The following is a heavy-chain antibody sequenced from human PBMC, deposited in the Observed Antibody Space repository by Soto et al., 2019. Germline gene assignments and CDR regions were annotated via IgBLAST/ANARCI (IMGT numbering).Heavy chain of an antibody. J-gene: IGHJ6*02. CDR1: GFTFNTYG. CDR2: ISYDGGNK. V-gene: IGHV3-30*18. CDR3: AKAVGYCSSTSCPREVYYGMDV. Sequence: QVQLVESGGGVVQPGRSLRLSCAASGFTFNTYGIHWVRQAPGKGLEWVAVISYDGGNKYYADSVKGRFTISRDNPKNTLYLQMNSLRPEDTAVYYCAKAVGYCSSTSCPREVYYGMDVWGQGTTVTVSS. D-gene: IGHD2-2*01.